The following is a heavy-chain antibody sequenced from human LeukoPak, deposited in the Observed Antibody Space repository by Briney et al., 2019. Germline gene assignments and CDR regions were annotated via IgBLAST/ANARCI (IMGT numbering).Heavy chain of an antibody. Sequence: SETLSLTCNVSGGSITSGDYYWGWIRQPPGKGLEWFGYIYYCGSTYYNPSLKGRVTISVDTSKNQFSLKLSSVTAADTAVYYCARDPGILPYYYGMDVWGQGTTVTVSS. J-gene: IGHJ6*02. CDR2: IYYCGST. V-gene: IGHV4-30-4*01. CDR3: ARDPGILPYYYGMDV. CDR1: GGSITSGDYY. D-gene: IGHD2/OR15-2a*01.